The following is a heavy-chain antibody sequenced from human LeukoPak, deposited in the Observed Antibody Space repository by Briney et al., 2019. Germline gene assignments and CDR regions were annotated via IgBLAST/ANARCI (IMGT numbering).Heavy chain of an antibody. Sequence: SETLSLTCAVYGGSFSGYYWSWIRQPPGKGLEWIGEINHSGSTNYNPSLKSRVTISVDTSKNQFSLKLSSVTAADTAVYYCARGRYYDFWSGYYTRGYYMDVWGKGTTVTVSS. CDR3: ARGRYYDFWSGYYTRGYYMDV. CDR1: GGSFSGYY. CDR2: INHSGST. J-gene: IGHJ6*03. V-gene: IGHV4-34*01. D-gene: IGHD3-3*01.